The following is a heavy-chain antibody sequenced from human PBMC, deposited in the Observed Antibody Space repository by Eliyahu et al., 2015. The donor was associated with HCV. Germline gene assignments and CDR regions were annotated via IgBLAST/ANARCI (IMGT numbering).Heavy chain of an antibody. CDR1: GFTFSSYA. CDR3: LYGMDV. Sequence: QVQLVESGGGVVQPGRSXRLSCAASGFTFSSYAMHWVRQAPGKGLEWVAVISYDGSNKYYADSVKGRFTISRDNSKNTLYLQMNSLRAEDTAVYYCLYGMDVWGQGTTVTVSS. V-gene: IGHV3-30-3*01. CDR2: ISYDGSNK. J-gene: IGHJ6*02.